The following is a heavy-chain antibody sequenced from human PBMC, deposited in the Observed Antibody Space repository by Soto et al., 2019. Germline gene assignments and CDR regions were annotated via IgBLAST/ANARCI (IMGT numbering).Heavy chain of an antibody. V-gene: IGHV3-53*01. D-gene: IGHD2-8*01. CDR2: IYTGGST. CDR3: ASDHCSNGVCPFDY. J-gene: IGHJ4*02. Sequence: GGYLRLCYAASGFSVSDNDMNWVLQAPGKGLAWVSVIYTGGSTFYGDSVKGRFTILRDISKNTLYLQMNNRRAEDTAVYYCASDHCSNGVCPFDYWGQRXPVTVSS. CDR1: GFSVSDND.